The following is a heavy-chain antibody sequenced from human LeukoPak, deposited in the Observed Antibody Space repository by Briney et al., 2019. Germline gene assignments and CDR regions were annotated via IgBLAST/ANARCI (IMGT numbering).Heavy chain of an antibody. V-gene: IGHV4-4*02. J-gene: IGHJ4*02. Sequence: SETLSLTCAVSGGSISNDKWWSWVRQSPVKGLEWIGEMYHSGSTNYNPSLKSRVTISVDKSNNQFPLKLISVTAADTAMYYCATGTSWYYYYWGQGTLVTVSS. CDR2: MYHSGST. CDR1: GGSISNDKW. CDR3: ATGTSWYYYY. D-gene: IGHD6-13*01.